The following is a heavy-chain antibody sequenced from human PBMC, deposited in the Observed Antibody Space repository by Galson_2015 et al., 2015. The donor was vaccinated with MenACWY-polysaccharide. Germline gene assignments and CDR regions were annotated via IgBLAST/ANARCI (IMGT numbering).Heavy chain of an antibody. J-gene: IGHJ6*02. CDR1: GFTFSTFA. CDR2: MTGSGAAI. D-gene: IGHD2-8*02. V-gene: IGHV3-23*01. CDR3: AKRARVVDAVWYSMDV. Sequence: SLRLSCAAAGFTFSTFAMSWVRQAPGKGLEWVSAMTGSGAAIYYADSVKGRFTISRDNSKNTLYLQMNSLRAEDTAVYYCAKRARVVDAVWYSMDVWGQGTTATVSS.